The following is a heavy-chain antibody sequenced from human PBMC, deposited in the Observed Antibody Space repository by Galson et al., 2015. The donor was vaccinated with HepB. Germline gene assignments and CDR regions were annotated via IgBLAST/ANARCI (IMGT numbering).Heavy chain of an antibody. CDR1: GYSISSGYY. J-gene: IGHJ4*02. CDR3: AREFPYQYSGSGVGFDY. Sequence: ETLSLTCAVSGYSISSGYYWGWIRQPPGKGLEWIGSIYRSGSTYYNPSLKSRVTISVDTSKNQFSLKLSSVTAADTAVYYCAREFPYQYSGSGVGFDYWGQGTLVTVSS. D-gene: IGHD1-26*01. CDR2: IYRSGST. V-gene: IGHV4-38-2*02.